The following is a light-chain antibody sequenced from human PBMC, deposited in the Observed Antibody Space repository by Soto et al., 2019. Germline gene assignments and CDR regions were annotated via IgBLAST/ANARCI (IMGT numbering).Light chain of an antibody. Sequence: QSVLTQPPSASGSPGQSVTISCTGTSSDVGAYNYVSWYQQHPGKAPKLMIYEVSKRPSGVPDRFSGSKSGNTASLTVSGLQAEDEADYYCSSYAGNNNLVFGGGTKLTVL. CDR3: SSYAGNNNLV. J-gene: IGLJ2*01. CDR1: SSDVGAYNY. CDR2: EVS. V-gene: IGLV2-8*01.